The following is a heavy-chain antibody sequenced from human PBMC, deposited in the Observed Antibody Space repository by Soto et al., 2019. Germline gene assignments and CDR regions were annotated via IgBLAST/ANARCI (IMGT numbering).Heavy chain of an antibody. D-gene: IGHD2-2*01. CDR3: AKEIYCSSTSCYLNYGMDV. CDR1: GFTFSSYA. J-gene: IGHJ6*02. Sequence: GVSLRLSCAASGFTFSSYAMSWVRQAPGKGLEWVSAISGSGGSTYYADSVKGRFTISRDNSKNTLYLQMNSLRAEDTAVYYCAKEIYCSSTSCYLNYGMDVWGQGTTVTVSS. CDR2: ISGSGGST. V-gene: IGHV3-23*01.